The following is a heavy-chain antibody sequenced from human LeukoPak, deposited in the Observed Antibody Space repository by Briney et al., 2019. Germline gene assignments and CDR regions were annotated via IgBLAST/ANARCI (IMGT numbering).Heavy chain of an antibody. Sequence: PSETLSLTCTVSGGXISSYYWSWIRQPPGKGLEWIGSIYYSGSTNYNPSLKSRVTISVDTSNNQFSLKLSSVTAADTAVYYRARDLPVGRYSSSWYGMDVWGQGTTVTVSS. CDR3: ARDLPVGRYSSSWYGMDV. CDR2: IYYSGST. D-gene: IGHD6-13*01. CDR1: GGXISSYY. V-gene: IGHV4-59*01. J-gene: IGHJ6*02.